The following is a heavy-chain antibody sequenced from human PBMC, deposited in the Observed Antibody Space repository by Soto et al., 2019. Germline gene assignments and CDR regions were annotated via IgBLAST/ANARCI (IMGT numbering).Heavy chain of an antibody. J-gene: IGHJ5*02. CDR3: ARGGPTGGSYKYNWFDP. V-gene: IGHV4-30-4*01. D-gene: IGHD2-15*01. CDR1: GGSISSGDFY. CDR2: ISYSGST. Sequence: PSETLSLTCTVSGGSISSGDFYWSWIRQPPGRGLGWIGYISYSGSTYYNTSLKSRVTISVDTSKNQFSLKLNSVTAADTAVYYCARGGPTGGSYKYNWFDPWGQGTLVTVSS.